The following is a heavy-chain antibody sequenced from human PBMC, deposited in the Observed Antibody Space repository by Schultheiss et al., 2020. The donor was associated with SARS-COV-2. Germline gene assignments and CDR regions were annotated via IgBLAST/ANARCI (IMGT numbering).Heavy chain of an antibody. D-gene: IGHD4-11*01. Sequence: GGSLRLSCAASGFTFSSYAMSWVRQAPGKGLEYVSAISSNGGSTYYADSVKGRFTISRDNSKNTLYLQMNSLRAEDTAVYYCARARRMTTAKGDAFDIWGQGTMVTVSS. CDR2: ISSNGGST. CDR3: ARARRMTTAKGDAFDI. CDR1: GFTFSSYA. V-gene: IGHV3-64*04. J-gene: IGHJ3*02.